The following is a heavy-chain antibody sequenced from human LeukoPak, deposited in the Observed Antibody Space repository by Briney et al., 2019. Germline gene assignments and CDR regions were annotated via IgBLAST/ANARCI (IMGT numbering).Heavy chain of an antibody. V-gene: IGHV4-39*01. CDR3: ARPAPNDAFDI. CDR1: GRSISSSSSY. CDR2: IYYSGST. J-gene: IGHJ3*02. Sequence: SETLSLTCTVSGRSISSSSSYWGWIRQPPGKGLEWIGSIYYSGSTYYNPSLKSRVTISVDTSKNQFSLKLSSVTAADTAVYYCARPAPNDAFDIWGQGTMVTVSS.